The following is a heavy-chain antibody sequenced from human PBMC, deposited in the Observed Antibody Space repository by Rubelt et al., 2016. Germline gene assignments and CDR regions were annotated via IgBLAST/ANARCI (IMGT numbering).Heavy chain of an antibody. CDR2: IHYSGST. CDR1: GGSISSYY. J-gene: IGHJ6*02. V-gene: IGHV4-59*01. D-gene: IGHD4-11*01. Sequence: QVQLQESGPGLVKPSETLSLTCTVSGGSISSYYWSWIRQPPGKRLEWIGYIHYSGSTNFNPSLKSRVTISVNTSKNQFSLKLSSMTAADTAVYYCARLRPTVTTAYYYGMDVWGQGTTVTVSS. CDR3: ARLRPTVTTAYYYGMDV.